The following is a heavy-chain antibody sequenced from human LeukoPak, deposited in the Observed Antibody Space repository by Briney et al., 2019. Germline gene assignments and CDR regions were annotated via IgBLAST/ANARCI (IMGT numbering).Heavy chain of an antibody. V-gene: IGHV3-49*04. CDR3: TRDYGDYKGDY. Sequence: GGSLRLSCTGSGFTFGDYAVIWVRPAPGRGLEWVGFIRSKAYGGTTEYAASVKGRFTISRDDSKSIAYLQMDSLKTEDTAVYYCTRDYGDYKGDYWGQGTLVTVSS. D-gene: IGHD4-17*01. CDR2: IRSKAYGGTT. CDR1: GFTFGDYA. J-gene: IGHJ4*02.